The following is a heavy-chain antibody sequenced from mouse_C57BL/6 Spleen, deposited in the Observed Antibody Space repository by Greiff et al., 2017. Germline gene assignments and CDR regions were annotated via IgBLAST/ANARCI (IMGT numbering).Heavy chain of an antibody. J-gene: IGHJ1*03. CDR3: ARNGLGYYGSSYWYFDV. V-gene: IGHV5-17*01. D-gene: IGHD1-1*01. Sequence: EVMLVESGGGLVKPGGSLKLSCAASGFTFSDYGMHWVRQAPEKGLEWVAYISSGSSTIYYADTGKGRFTISRDNAKNTLFLQMTSLRSEDTAMYYCARNGLGYYGSSYWYFDVWGTGTTVTVSS. CDR2: ISSGSSTI. CDR1: GFTFSDYG.